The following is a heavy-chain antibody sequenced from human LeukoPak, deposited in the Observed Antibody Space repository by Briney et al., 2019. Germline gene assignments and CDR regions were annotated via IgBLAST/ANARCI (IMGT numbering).Heavy chain of an antibody. CDR1: GYTFTGYY. CDR2: INPNSGGT. CDR3: AREGYYDSSGHSGFDY. Sequence: ASVKVSCMASGYTFTGYYMHWVRQAPGQGLEWMGRINPNSGGTNYAQKFQGRVTMTRDTSISTAYMELSRLRSDDTAVYYCAREGYYDSSGHSGFDYWGQGTLVTVSS. J-gene: IGHJ4*02. D-gene: IGHD3-22*01. V-gene: IGHV1-2*06.